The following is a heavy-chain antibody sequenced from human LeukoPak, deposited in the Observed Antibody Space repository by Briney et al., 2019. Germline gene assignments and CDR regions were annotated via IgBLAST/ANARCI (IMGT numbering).Heavy chain of an antibody. V-gene: IGHV4-39*01. J-gene: IGHJ5*02. CDR1: GGSISSSSYY. Sequence: MASETLSLTCTVSGGSISSSSYYWGWIRQPPGKGLEWIGSIYYSGSTYYNPSLKSRVTISVDTSKNQFSLKLSSVTAADTAVYYCARLTGTPGHNWFDPWGQGTLVTVSS. CDR2: IYYSGST. D-gene: IGHD1-1*01. CDR3: ARLTGTPGHNWFDP.